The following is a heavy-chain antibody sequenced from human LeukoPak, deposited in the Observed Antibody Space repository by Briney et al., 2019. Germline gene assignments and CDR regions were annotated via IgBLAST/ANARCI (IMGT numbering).Heavy chain of an antibody. Sequence: SQTLSLTCTVSGGSISSGGYYWGWIRQPPGKGLEWIGSIYYSGSTYYNPSLKSRVTISVDTSKNQFSLKLSSVTAADTAVYYCARDQWPGFDYWGQGTLVTVSS. V-gene: IGHV4-39*07. J-gene: IGHJ4*02. CDR3: ARDQWPGFDY. CDR1: GGSISSGGYY. D-gene: IGHD6-19*01. CDR2: IYYSGST.